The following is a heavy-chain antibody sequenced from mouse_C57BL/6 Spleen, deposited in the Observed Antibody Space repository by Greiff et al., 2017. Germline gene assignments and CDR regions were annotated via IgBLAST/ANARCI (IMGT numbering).Heavy chain of an antibody. Sequence: QVQLQQSGPELVKPGASVKISCKASGYAFSSSWMNWVKQRPGKGLEWIGRIYPGDGDTNYNGKFKGKATLTADKSSSTAYMQLSSLTSEDSAVYFCARGGPDVWGTGTTVTVPS. CDR2: IYPGDGDT. CDR1: GYAFSSSW. CDR3: ARGGPDV. V-gene: IGHV1-82*01. J-gene: IGHJ1*03.